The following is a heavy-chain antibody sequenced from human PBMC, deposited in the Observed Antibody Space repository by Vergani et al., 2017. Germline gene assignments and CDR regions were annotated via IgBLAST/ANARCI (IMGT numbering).Heavy chain of an antibody. CDR2: ISWNSGSI. CDR3: AKDTSLYGSGPLFDY. V-gene: IGHV3-9*01. CDR1: GFTFDDYA. Sequence: VQLVESGGGLVKPGGSLRLSCAASGFTFDDYAMHWVRQAPGKGLEWVSGISWNSGSIGYADSVKGRFTISRDNAKNSLYLQMNSLRAEDTALYYCAKDTSLYGSGPLFDYWGQGTLVTVSS. J-gene: IGHJ4*02. D-gene: IGHD3-10*01.